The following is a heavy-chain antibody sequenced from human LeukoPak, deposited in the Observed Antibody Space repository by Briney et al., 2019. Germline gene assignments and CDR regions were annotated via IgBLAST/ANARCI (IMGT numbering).Heavy chain of an antibody. J-gene: IGHJ4*02. CDR2: MNPNSGNT. Sequence: ASVKVSCKASGYTFTSYDINWVRQATGQGLEWMGWMNPNSGNTGYAQKFQGRVTITRNTSISTAYMELSSLRSEDTAVYYCARPSVGYDFWSGYLYCFDYWGQGTLVTVSS. CDR1: GYTFTSYD. D-gene: IGHD3-3*01. V-gene: IGHV1-8*03. CDR3: ARPSVGYDFWSGYLYCFDY.